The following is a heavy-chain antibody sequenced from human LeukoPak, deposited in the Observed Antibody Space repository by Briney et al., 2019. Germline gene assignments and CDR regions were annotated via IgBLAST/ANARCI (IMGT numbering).Heavy chain of an antibody. CDR3: AKDPDGYSYALEGY. CDR2: ISGSGGST. V-gene: IGHV3-23*01. J-gene: IGHJ4*02. D-gene: IGHD5-18*01. Sequence: GGSLRLSCAAPGFTFSSYAMSWVRQAPGKGLEWVSAISGSGGSTYYADSVKGRFTISRDNSKNTLYLQMNSLRAEDTAVYYCAKDPDGYSYALEGYWGQGTLVTVSS. CDR1: GFTFSSYA.